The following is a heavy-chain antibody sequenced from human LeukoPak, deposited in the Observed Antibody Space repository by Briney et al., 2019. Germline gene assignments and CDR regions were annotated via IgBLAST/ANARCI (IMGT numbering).Heavy chain of an antibody. CDR3: AKSYTSSFYYYYMDV. V-gene: IGHV3-30*02. D-gene: IGHD6-6*01. Sequence: PGGSLRLSCAASGFTFSAYGMHWVRQAPGKGLEWVAFIQYDGSNKYHADSVKGRFTISRDNSKNTLYLQMNSLRAEDTAVYYCAKSYTSSFYYYYMDVWGKGTTVTVSS. CDR1: GFTFSAYG. J-gene: IGHJ6*03. CDR2: IQYDGSNK.